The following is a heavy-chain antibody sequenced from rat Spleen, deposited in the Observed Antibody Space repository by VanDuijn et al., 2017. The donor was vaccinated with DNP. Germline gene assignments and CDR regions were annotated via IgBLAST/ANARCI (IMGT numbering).Heavy chain of an antibody. V-gene: IGHV5-31*01. D-gene: IGHD1-11*01. CDR3: ARGGRSYFDY. Sequence: EVLLVESGGGLVQPGRSLKLSCIASGFTFNNYWMTWIRQVPGKGLEWVASITSSGGNTYYPDSVKGRFTISRDNAKNTLYLQMNSLRSEDTATYYCARGGRSYFDYWGQGVMVTVSS. CDR1: GFTFNNYW. J-gene: IGHJ2*01. CDR2: ITSSGGNT.